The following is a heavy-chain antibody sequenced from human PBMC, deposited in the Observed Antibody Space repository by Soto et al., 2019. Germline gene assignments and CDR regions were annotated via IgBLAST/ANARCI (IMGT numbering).Heavy chain of an antibody. CDR1: GYTFTNYD. D-gene: IGHD2-15*01. V-gene: IGHV1-8*01. CDR2: MNPYSGNT. Sequence: ASVKVSCKASGYTFTNYDINWVRQAPGQGLEWMGWMNPYSGNTGYAQKFQGRVTMTRDTSRNTAYMELSSLKSEDMAVYYCASCCSGGSCYNYWGQGTLVTVSS. CDR3: ASCCSGGSCYNY. J-gene: IGHJ4*02.